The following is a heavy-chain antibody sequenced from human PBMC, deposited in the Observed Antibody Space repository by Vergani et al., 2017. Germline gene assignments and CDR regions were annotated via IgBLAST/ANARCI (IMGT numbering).Heavy chain of an antibody. CDR2: LSTTGGA. Sequence: QAQLQESGPGLVKPSETLPLTCHVFGVSVTDYNCNWIRQAPGKGLEWIGSLSTTGGATHASPNPSLKGRVSISVDTSKRQFSLRLTSVTAADSAIYYCAGDTHSWQRADRWGQGLLVSVSS. J-gene: IGHJ5*02. V-gene: IGHV4-59*02. CDR1: GVSVTDYN. D-gene: IGHD6-13*01. CDR3: AGDTHSWQRADR.